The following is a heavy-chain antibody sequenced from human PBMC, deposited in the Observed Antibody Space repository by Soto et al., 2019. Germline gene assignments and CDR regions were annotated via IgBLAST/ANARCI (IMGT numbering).Heavy chain of an antibody. CDR3: ASLRIAPDYYGMDV. CDR1: GYTFTSYD. Sequence: ASVKVSCKASGYTFTSYDINWVRQATGQGLEWMGWMNPNSGSTGYAQKFQGRVIMTRNTSISTAYMELSRLRSDDTAVYYCASLRIAPDYYGMDVWGQGTTVTV. CDR2: MNPNSGST. J-gene: IGHJ6*02. V-gene: IGHV1-8*01. D-gene: IGHD2-15*01.